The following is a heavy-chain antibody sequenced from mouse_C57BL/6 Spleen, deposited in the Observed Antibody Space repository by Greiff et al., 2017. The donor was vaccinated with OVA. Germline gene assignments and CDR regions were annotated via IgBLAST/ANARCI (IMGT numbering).Heavy chain of an antibody. CDR3: ARHEVADYDRDYAMDY. D-gene: IGHD2-4*01. V-gene: IGHV1-62-2*01. Sequence: QVQLKQSGAELVKPGASVKLSCKASGYTFTEYTIHWVKQRSGQGLEWIGWFYPGSGSIKYNEKFKDKATLTADKSSSTVYMELSRLTSEDSAVYFCARHEVADYDRDYAMDYWGQGTSVTVSS. CDR2: FYPGSGSI. J-gene: IGHJ4*01. CDR1: GYTFTEYT.